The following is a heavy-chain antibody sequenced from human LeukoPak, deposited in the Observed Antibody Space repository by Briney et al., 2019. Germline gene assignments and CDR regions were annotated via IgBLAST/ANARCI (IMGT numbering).Heavy chain of an antibody. Sequence: ASVKVSCKASGGTFSSYAISWVRQAPGQGLEWMGGIIPIFGTANYAQKFQGRVTITADESTSTAYMELSSLRSEDTAVYYCARGGLTGENWFDPWGRGTLVTVSS. CDR1: GGTFSSYA. CDR3: ARGGLTGENWFDP. D-gene: IGHD1-26*01. J-gene: IGHJ5*02. V-gene: IGHV1-69*13. CDR2: IIPIFGTA.